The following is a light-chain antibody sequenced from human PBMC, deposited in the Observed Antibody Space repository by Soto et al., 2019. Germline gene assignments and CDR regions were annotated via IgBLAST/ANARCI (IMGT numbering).Light chain of an antibody. V-gene: IGLV2-14*03. J-gene: IGLJ1*01. CDR1: SSDVGAYDY. CDR2: DVS. Sequence: QSVLTQPASVSGSPGQSITISCTGTSSDVGAYDYVSWYQRHPGNVPQLLIYDVSNRPSGVSNRFSGSKSGNTASLTISGLQAEDEAEYYCYSYTTSNTYVFGTGTKVTVL. CDR3: YSYTTSNTYV.